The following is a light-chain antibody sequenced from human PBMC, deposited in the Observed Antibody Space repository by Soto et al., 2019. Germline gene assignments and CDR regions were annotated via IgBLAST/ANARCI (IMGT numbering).Light chain of an antibody. V-gene: IGKV3-20*01. Sequence: EIVLTQSPGTLSMSPGESATLSCRASQSVRSNCLAWYQQKPGQAPRLLIYGASNRATGIPDRFSGSGSGTDFTLTISRLEPEDFAAYYCQQYGSSPQTFGQGTRLDIE. CDR1: QSVRSNC. J-gene: IGKJ5*01. CDR2: GAS. CDR3: QQYGSSPQT.